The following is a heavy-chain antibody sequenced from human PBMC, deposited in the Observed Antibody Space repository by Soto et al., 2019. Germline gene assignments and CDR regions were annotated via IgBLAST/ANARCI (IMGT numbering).Heavy chain of an antibody. CDR3: TTAIVGADAFDI. J-gene: IGHJ3*02. V-gene: IGHV3-15*01. D-gene: IGHD1-26*01. CDR1: GFTFSNAW. CDR2: IKSKTDGGTT. Sequence: GGSLRLSCAASGFTFSNAWMSWVRLAPGKGLEWVGRIKSKTDGGTTDYAAPVKGRFTISRDDSKNTLYLQMNSLKTEDTALYYCTTAIVGADAFDIWGQGTMVTVSS.